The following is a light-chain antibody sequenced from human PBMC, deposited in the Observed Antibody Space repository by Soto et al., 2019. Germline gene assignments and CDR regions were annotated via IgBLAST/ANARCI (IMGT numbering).Light chain of an antibody. V-gene: IGKV3-15*01. J-gene: IGKJ4*01. Sequence: EIVLPQSPGTLSLSPGERATLSCRASQSVSSSYLDWDQQKPGQAPRLLIYGASSRASGIPARFSGSGSGTEFTLTISSLQSEDFAVYYCQQYNNWPLTFGGGTKV. CDR1: QSVSSSY. CDR2: GAS. CDR3: QQYNNWPLT.